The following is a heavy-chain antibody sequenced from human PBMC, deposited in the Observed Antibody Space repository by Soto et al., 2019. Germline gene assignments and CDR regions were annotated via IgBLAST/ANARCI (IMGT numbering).Heavy chain of an antibody. CDR2: INPSGGST. CDR3: ARGGTYDSRGYYLNDAFDI. J-gene: IGHJ3*02. Sequence: QVQLVQSGAEVKKPGASVKVSCKTSGYTFISYFMHWVRQAPGQGPEWMGIINPSGGSTTYAQRFQGRVTLTRDTSTSTVYMELSSLRSEDTAVFYCARGGTYDSRGYYLNDAFDIWGQGTMVTVSS. CDR1: GYTFISYF. D-gene: IGHD3-22*01. V-gene: IGHV1-46*01.